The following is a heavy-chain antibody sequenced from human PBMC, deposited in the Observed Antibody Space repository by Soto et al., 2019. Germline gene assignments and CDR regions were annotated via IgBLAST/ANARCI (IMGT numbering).Heavy chain of an antibody. CDR2: ISSSSSYI. D-gene: IGHD3-10*01. J-gene: IGHJ5*02. CDR3: ARDSGNYGSGSYYKPFDP. Sequence: EVQLVESGGGLVKPGGSLRLSCAASGFTFSSYSMNWVRQAPGKGLEWVSSISSSSSYIYYADSVKGRFTISRDKAKNSLDLQMNSLRAEDTAVYYCARDSGNYGSGSYYKPFDPWGQGTLVTVSS. CDR1: GFTFSSYS. V-gene: IGHV3-21*01.